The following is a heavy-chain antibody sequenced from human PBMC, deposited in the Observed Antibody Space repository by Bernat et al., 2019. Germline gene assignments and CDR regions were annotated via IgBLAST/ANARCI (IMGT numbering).Heavy chain of an antibody. CDR3: AKSAPPREPGYYYYGMDV. J-gene: IGHJ6*02. V-gene: IGHV3-72*01. CDR1: GFTFSDHY. D-gene: IGHD1-14*01. CDR2: IRNKANSYTT. Sequence: EVQLVESGGGLVQPGGSLRLSCVASGFTFSDHYMDWVRQAPGKGLEWVGRIRNKANSYTTEYAASVKGRFIVSRDDSKNSLYLQMNSLRAEDTAVYYCAKSAPPREPGYYYYGMDVWGQGTTVTVSS.